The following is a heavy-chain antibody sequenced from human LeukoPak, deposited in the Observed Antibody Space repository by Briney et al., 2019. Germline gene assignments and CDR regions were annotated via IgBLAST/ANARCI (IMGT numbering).Heavy chain of an antibody. Sequence: SETLSLTCTVSGASISDYYWSWIRQPPGKGLEWIGYIFYSGSTNYNPSLKSRVTISVDTSKNQFSLKLSSVTAADTAVYYCARVHDSSGYDAFDIWGQGTMVTVSP. CDR3: ARVHDSSGYDAFDI. D-gene: IGHD3-22*01. CDR2: IFYSGST. V-gene: IGHV4-59*01. CDR1: GASISDYY. J-gene: IGHJ3*02.